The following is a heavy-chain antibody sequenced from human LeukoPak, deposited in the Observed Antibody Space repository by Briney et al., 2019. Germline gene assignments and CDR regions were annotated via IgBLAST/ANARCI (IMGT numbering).Heavy chain of an antibody. D-gene: IGHD2-15*01. Sequence: GASVKVSCKASGYTFTSYGISWVRQAPGRGLEWMGWISAYNGNTNYAQKLQGRVTLTTDTSTSTAYMELRSLRPDDTAVYYCARVPLGYCSGGSCYPDYWGQGTLVTVSS. J-gene: IGHJ4*02. CDR2: ISAYNGNT. CDR1: GYTFTSYG. CDR3: ARVPLGYCSGGSCYPDY. V-gene: IGHV1-18*01.